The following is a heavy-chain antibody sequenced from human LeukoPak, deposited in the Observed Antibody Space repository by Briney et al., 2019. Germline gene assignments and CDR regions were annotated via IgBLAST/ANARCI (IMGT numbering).Heavy chain of an antibody. V-gene: IGHV4-38-2*01. CDR3: TRFSTASSRPAYY. J-gene: IGHJ4*02. CDR2: IFRNGIT. D-gene: IGHD1-14*01. CDR1: GYSISSGYY. Sequence: PSETLSLTCAVSGYSISSGYYWGWIRQSPGKGLEWIGNIFRNGITHYNPPLQGLITLSVDTYKNQFSLNLNSVSSADTSVYSCTRFSTASSRPAYYWGQGTLVIVSS.